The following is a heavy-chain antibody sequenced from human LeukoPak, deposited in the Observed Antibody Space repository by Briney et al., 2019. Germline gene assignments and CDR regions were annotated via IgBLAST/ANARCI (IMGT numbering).Heavy chain of an antibody. Sequence: SETLSLTCNVSGGSIRGYYWSWIRQPPGKGLEWIGYIYSSGSTNYNPSLKSRVTMSVDTSKNQFSLKVSSVTAADTAVYYCARGSKHRNYYYYYMDVWGKGTTVTVSS. J-gene: IGHJ6*03. D-gene: IGHD1-14*01. V-gene: IGHV4-59*08. CDR2: IYSSGST. CDR3: ARGSKHRNYYYYYMDV. CDR1: GGSIRGYY.